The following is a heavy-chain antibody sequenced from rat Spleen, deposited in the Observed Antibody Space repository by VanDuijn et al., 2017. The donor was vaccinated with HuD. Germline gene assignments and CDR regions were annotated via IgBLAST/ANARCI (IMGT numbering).Heavy chain of an antibody. CDR3: ARSSSSYYSGFAY. CDR2: ISSGATT. D-gene: IGHD1-1*01. J-gene: IGHJ3*01. V-gene: IGHV2S12*01. CDR1: GFSLTSYH. Sequence: QVQLKESGPGLVQPSQTLSLTCTVSGFSLTSYHVSWVRQPPEKGLEWIAAISSGATTYYNSALKSRLDITRDNSKSQIFLKMNSLQTEDTAMYFCARSSSSYYSGFAYWGQGTLVTVSS.